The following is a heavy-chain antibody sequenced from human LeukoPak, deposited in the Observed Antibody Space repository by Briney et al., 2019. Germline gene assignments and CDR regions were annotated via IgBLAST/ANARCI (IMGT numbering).Heavy chain of an antibody. CDR3: AKELVSSSPGGFDP. V-gene: IGHV3-30*02. D-gene: IGHD6-13*01. J-gene: IGHJ5*02. CDR2: IRYDGSNK. Sequence: GGSLRLSCAASGFTFSSYGMHWVRQAPGKGLEWVAFIRYDGSNKYYADSVKGRFTISRDNSKNTLYLQMNSLRAEDTAVYYCAKELVSSSPGGFDPWGQGTLVTVSS. CDR1: GFTFSSYG.